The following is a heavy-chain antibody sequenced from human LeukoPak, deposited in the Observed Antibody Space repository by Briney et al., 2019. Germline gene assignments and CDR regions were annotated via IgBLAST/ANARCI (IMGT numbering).Heavy chain of an antibody. J-gene: IGHJ4*02. V-gene: IGHV3-48*02. CDR2: ISTDSHII. D-gene: IGHD3-22*01. CDR3: ARCPQYYYDSRGCPFGY. CDR1: GFTFSTYT. Sequence: GGSLRLSCAASGFTFSTYTMNWVRQAPGKGLEWLSYISTDSHIIYYADSVKGRFTISRDNAKNSLYLQMSSLRDDDTAMYYCARCPQYYYDSRGCPFGYWGRGTLVTVSS.